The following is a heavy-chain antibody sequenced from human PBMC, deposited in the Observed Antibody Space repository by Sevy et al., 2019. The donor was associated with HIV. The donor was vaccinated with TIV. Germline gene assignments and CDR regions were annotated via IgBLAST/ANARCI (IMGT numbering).Heavy chain of an antibody. CDR3: ARDLTTMTMDYVDC. V-gene: IGHV3-21*04. Sequence: GGSLRLSCAASGFIFSTYSMNWVRQAPGKGLEWVSSISTSSTYINYADSVKGRFTISRDNAKNSLYLQMNSLRAEDPAVYYCARDLTTMTMDYVDCWGQGILVTVSS. D-gene: IGHD4-17*01. J-gene: IGHJ4*02. CDR2: ISTSSTYI. CDR1: GFIFSTYS.